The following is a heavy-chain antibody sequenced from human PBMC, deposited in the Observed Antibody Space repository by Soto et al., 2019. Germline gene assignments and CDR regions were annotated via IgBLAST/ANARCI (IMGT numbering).Heavy chain of an antibody. D-gene: IGHD3-3*01. Sequence: PXETLSLSCTVSGGSISSGDFYGSWIRQPPGKGLEWIGYIYYSGSTYYNPSLKSRVTISVDTSKNQFSLKLSSVTAADTAVYYCASLGITIFVGFDPWGQGTLVTVSS. V-gene: IGHV4-30-4*01. CDR3: ASLGITIFVGFDP. CDR2: IYYSGST. CDR1: GGSISSGDFY. J-gene: IGHJ5*02.